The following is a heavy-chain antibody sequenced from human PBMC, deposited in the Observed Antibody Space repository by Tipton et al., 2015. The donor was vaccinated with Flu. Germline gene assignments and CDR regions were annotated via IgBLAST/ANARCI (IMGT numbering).Heavy chain of an antibody. J-gene: IGHJ4*02. V-gene: IGHV4-38-2*02. Sequence: LRLSCGVSAYSISSAYYWGWIRQSPGKGLEWIGSISHTGSTSYNPSLKSRVTISVDTSKNQFSLKLTSMTAADTAVYYCARDRWEYSSGFDSWGQGAVVTVSP. CDR3: ARDRWEYSSGFDS. D-gene: IGHD3-22*01. CDR1: AYSISSAYY. CDR2: ISHTGST.